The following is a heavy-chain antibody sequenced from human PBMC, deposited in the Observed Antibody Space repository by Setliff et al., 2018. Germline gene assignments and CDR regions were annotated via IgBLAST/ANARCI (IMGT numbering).Heavy chain of an antibody. CDR2: IYYSGTT. J-gene: IGHJ6*03. CDR1: GGPFTNTNNY. Sequence: KTSETLSLTCSVSGGPFTNTNNYWGWIRQPPGKGLEWIGSIYYSGTTYYNPSLKSRVTISVDTSKKQFSLKLSSVTAADTAVYFCARLNDYGDPRPYYYYMDVWGKGTTVTVSS. D-gene: IGHD4-17*01. CDR3: ARLNDYGDPRPYYYYMDV. V-gene: IGHV4-39*07.